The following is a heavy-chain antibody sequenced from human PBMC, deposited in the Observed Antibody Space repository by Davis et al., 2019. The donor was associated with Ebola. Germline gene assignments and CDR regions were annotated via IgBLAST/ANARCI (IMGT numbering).Heavy chain of an antibody. CDR3: ARGGKGIAARPVDY. CDR2: IYYSGST. D-gene: IGHD6-6*01. J-gene: IGHJ4*02. CDR1: GGSISSSSYY. Sequence: MPSETLSLTCTVSGGSISSSSYYWGWIRQPPGKGLEWIGSIYYSGSTYHNPSLKSRVTISVDTSKNQFSLKLSSVTAADTAVYYCARGGKGIAARPVDYWGQGTLVTVSS. V-gene: IGHV4-39*07.